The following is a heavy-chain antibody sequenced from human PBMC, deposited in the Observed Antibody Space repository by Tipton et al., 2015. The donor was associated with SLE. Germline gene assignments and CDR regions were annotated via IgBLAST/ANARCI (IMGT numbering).Heavy chain of an antibody. D-gene: IGHD3-16*01. Sequence: QVQLVQSGAEVKKPGASVKVSCKASGYSFPTYYLHWIRQAPGQGPEWMGWINPNSGETNYAQKFQGRFTVTRDTPISTAYMELTSLTSDDTAVYYCTRERGRGSLDYWGQGTLVSVSS. V-gene: IGHV1-2*02. CDR1: GYSFPTYY. CDR2: INPNSGET. CDR3: TRERGRGSLDY. J-gene: IGHJ4*02.